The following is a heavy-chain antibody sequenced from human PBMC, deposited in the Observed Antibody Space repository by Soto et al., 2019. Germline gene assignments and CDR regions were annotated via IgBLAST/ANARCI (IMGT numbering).Heavy chain of an antibody. D-gene: IGHD4-17*01. CDR3: ARTAMVTTFLDY. V-gene: IGHV4-34*01. CDR2: INHSGST. J-gene: IGHJ4*02. Sequence: QVQLQQWGAGLLKPSETLSLTCAVYGGSFSGYYWSWIRQPPGKGLEWSGEINHSGSTNYNPFLKSGVTISVETSKNQLSLKLSSVTAADTAVDYCARTAMVTTFLDYWGQGTLVTVSS. CDR1: GGSFSGYY.